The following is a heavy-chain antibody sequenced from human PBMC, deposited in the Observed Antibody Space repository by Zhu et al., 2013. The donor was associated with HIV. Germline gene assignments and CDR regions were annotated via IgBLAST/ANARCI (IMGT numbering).Heavy chain of an antibody. CDR3: ARAKADLDAYGDAFDI. CDR2: ISGYNGNT. D-gene: IGHD4-17*01. J-gene: IGHJ3*02. Sequence: QVHLVQSGVEVKKPGASVKVSCKASGYIFTRHGITWVRQAPGQGLEWMGWISGYNGNTNFAQKLQGRVTMSTDTSTSTAYMELRSLRSDDTAVYYCARAKADLDAYGDAFDIWGQGTMVTVSS. V-gene: IGHV1-18*01. CDR1: GYIFTRHG.